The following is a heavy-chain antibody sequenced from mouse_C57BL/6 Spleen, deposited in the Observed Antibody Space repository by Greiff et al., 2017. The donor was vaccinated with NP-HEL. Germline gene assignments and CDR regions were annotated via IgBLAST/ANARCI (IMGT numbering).Heavy chain of an antibody. V-gene: IGHV1-59*01. CDR1: GYTFTSYW. D-gene: IGHD1-1*01. J-gene: IGHJ3*01. Sequence: QVQLQQPGAELVRPGTSVKLSCKASGYTFTSYWMHWVKQRPGQGLEWIGVIDPSDSYTNYNQKFKGKATLTVDTSSSTAYMQLSSLTSEDSAVYYCARGEDYYGSSYEAFAYWGQGTLVTVSA. CDR3: ARGEDYYGSSYEAFAY. CDR2: IDPSDSYT.